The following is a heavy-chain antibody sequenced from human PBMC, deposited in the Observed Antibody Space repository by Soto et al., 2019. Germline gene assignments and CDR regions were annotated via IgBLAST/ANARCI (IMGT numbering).Heavy chain of an antibody. V-gene: IGHV4-38-2*02. CDR1: GYSVSSHYY. J-gene: IGHJ4*01. D-gene: IGHD6-19*01. CDR2: IYHGGTN. CDR3: ARAHVMVVAGSTFDY. Sequence: SETLSLTCTVSGYSVSSHYYRGRTWQSPGKEPEWIESIYHGGTNSYTPSLKSRITISVDISNNQVSLKLRSVSAADMAVYYCARAHVMVVAGSTFDYWGHGTLVTVS.